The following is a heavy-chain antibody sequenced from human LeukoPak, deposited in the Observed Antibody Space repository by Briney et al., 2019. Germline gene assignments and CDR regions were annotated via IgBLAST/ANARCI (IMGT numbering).Heavy chain of an antibody. CDR2: ISTSGSTI. CDR1: GFTFTDYY. CDR3: ARSRWPVMLAFDI. Sequence: GGSLRLSCAASGFTFTDYYLSWIRQAPGKGLEWVSSISTSGSTIYYADSVRGRFTISRDNAKNSMYLQMNSLRAEDTAVYYCARSRWPVMLAFDIWGQGTMVTVSS. D-gene: IGHD4-23*01. J-gene: IGHJ3*02. V-gene: IGHV3-11*01.